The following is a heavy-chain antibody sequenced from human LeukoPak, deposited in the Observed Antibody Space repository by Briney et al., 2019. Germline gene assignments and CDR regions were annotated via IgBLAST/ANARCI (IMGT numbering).Heavy chain of an antibody. CDR1: GFTLSSYW. Sequence: QPGGSLRLSCSASGFTLSSYWMSWVRQAPGKGLEWVANIKEDGSEKYYVDSVKGRFTISRDNAKNSLYLQMNSLRAEDTAVYYCARDAWYYDFWSGYATRYYYYYYMDVWGKGTTVTVSS. D-gene: IGHD3-3*01. J-gene: IGHJ6*03. CDR2: IKEDGSEK. V-gene: IGHV3-7*01. CDR3: ARDAWYYDFWSGYATRYYYYYYMDV.